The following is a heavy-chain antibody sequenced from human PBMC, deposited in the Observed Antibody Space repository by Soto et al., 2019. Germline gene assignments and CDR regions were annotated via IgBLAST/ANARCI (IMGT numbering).Heavy chain of an antibody. CDR1: GFSFSNYN. CDR2: ISSSSSYI. CDR3: ASHPRDSSGYWYYFGY. Sequence: EVQLVESGGGLVKPGGSLRLSCAASGFSFSNYNMNWVRQAPGKGLEWVSSISSSSSYIYYADSVKGRFTISRDNAKNSLYRQRNSLRAEDTAVYYCASHPRDSSGYWYYFGYWGQGTLVTVSS. D-gene: IGHD3-22*01. V-gene: IGHV3-21*01. J-gene: IGHJ4*02.